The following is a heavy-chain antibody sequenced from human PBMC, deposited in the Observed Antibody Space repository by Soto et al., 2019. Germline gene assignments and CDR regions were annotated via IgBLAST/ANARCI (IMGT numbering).Heavy chain of an antibody. V-gene: IGHV3-13*04. CDR3: ARSPPGSYAYVYAPPDS. Sequence: GGSLRLSCAASGFTFRRYDMHWVRQATGKGLEWVSTIGTAGDTYYSVSVKGRFTISRENAKDSLYLQMNILRAGDTAMYYCARSPPGSYAYVYAPPDSWGQGTLVTVSS. CDR1: GFTFRRYD. CDR2: IGTAGDT. J-gene: IGHJ4*02. D-gene: IGHD1-26*01.